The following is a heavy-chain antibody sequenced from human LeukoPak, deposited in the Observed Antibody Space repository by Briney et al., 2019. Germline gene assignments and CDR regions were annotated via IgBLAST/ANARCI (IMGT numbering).Heavy chain of an antibody. V-gene: IGHV1-2*02. J-gene: IGHJ4*02. D-gene: IGHD6-19*01. CDR1: GYTFTGYY. CDR3: ARALSLPQDSSGWYAFDY. CDR2: INPNSGGT. Sequence: ASVKVSCKASGYTFTGYYMHWVRQAPGQGLEWMGWINPNSGGTNYAQKFQGRVTMTRDTSISTAYMELTRLRSGDTAVYYCARALSLPQDSSGWYAFDYWGQGTLVTVSS.